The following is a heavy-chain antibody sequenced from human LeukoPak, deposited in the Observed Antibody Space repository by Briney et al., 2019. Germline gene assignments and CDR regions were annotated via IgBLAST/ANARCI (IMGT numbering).Heavy chain of an antibody. CDR1: CGHFNDYY. CDR3: AIYKVGCSGGSCYFRPTFDY. D-gene: IGHD2-15*01. Sequence: PSETLSLTCAVSCGHFNDYYLSWIRQPPGKGLEWIGEINHSGSTNYNPSLKSRVTISVDTSKNQFSLKLSSVTAADTAVYYCAIYKVGCSGGSCYFRPTFDYWGQGTLVTVSS. CDR2: INHSGST. V-gene: IGHV4-34*01. J-gene: IGHJ4*02.